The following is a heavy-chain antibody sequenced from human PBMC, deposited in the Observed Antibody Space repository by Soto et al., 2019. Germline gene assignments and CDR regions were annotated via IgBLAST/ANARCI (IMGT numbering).Heavy chain of an antibody. CDR3: AKDLRFLEWLSRYGMDV. CDR2: ISYDGSNK. CDR1: GFTFSSYG. Sequence: GGSLRLSCAASGFTFSSYGMHWVRQAPGKGLEWVAVISYDGSNKYYADSVKGRFTISRDNSKNTLYLQMNSLRAEDTAVYYCAKDLRFLEWLSRYGMDVWGQGTTVTVSS. J-gene: IGHJ6*02. V-gene: IGHV3-30*18. D-gene: IGHD3-3*01.